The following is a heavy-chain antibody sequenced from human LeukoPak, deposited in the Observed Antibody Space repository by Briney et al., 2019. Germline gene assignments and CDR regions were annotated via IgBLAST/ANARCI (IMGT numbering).Heavy chain of an antibody. J-gene: IGHJ4*02. CDR2: ISGGTT. D-gene: IGHD3-10*01. CDR1: GFTISTYG. Sequence: PGGSLRLSCAASGFTISTYGMSWVRQAPGKGLEWVSSISGGTTCHADSVKGRFTISRDNSKNTVSLQMNSLRAEDTAVYYCAKSVYHSGNYWGQGTLVTVPS. CDR3: AKSVYHSGNY. V-gene: IGHV3-23*01.